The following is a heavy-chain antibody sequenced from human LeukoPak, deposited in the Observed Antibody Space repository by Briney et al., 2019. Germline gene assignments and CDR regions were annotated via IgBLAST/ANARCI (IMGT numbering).Heavy chain of an antibody. CDR1: GYSISSGYY. D-gene: IGHD1-1*01. V-gene: IGHV4-38-2*01. CDR2: IYYTGNT. Sequence: SETLSLTCAVSGYSISSGYYWAWIRQPPGKGLEWIASIYYTGNTYYNPSLKSRLSISIDASKNYFSLKLSSVTAADTAIYFCTREFTSTSGDWGQGTLVTVSS. CDR3: TREFTSTSGD. J-gene: IGHJ4*02.